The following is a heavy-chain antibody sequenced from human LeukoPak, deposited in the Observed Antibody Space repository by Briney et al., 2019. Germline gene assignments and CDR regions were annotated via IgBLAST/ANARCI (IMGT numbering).Heavy chain of an antibody. CDR1: GGSMSSYY. CDR3: ARHTSGAALFEH. V-gene: IGHV4-39*01. J-gene: IGHJ4*02. D-gene: IGHD5-12*01. CDR2: IYYTETT. Sequence: SETLSLTCTVSGGSMSSYYWSWIRQPPGKGLEWIGTIYYTETTYYNPSLKSRVTISVDASKNQFSLELTSLTAADTAVYYCARHTSGAALFEHWGQGALVTVSS.